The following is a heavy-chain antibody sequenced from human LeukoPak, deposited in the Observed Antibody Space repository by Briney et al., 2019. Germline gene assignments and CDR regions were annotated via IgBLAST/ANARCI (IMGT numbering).Heavy chain of an antibody. V-gene: IGHV4-4*07. CDR1: GGSISSYY. D-gene: IGHD6-6*01. J-gene: IGHJ6*03. CDR3: AREGIAARAIPGGYYYYMDV. CDR2: IYTSGST. Sequence: SETLSLTCTVSGGSISSYYWSWIRQPAGKGLEWIGRIYTSGSTNYNPSLKSRVTMSVDTSKNQFSLKLSSVTAADTAVYYCAREGIAARAIPGGYYYYMDVWGKGTTVTVSS.